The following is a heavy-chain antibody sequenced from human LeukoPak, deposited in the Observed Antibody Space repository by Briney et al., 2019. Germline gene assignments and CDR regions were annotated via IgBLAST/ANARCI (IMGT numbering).Heavy chain of an antibody. V-gene: IGHV4-34*01. CDR2: IYHSGST. CDR3: ARGRSDALRYFDWLGYYYYGMDV. Sequence: SETLSLTCAVYGGSFSGYYWSWIRQPPGKGLEWIGEIYHSGSTNYNPSLKSRVTISVDTSKNQFSLKLSSVTAADTAVYYCARGRSDALRYFDWLGYYYYGMDVWGQGTTVTVSS. CDR1: GGSFSGYY. D-gene: IGHD3-9*01. J-gene: IGHJ6*02.